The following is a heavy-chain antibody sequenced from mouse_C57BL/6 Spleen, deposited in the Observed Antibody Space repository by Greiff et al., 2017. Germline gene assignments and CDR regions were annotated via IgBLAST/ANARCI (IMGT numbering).Heavy chain of an antibody. V-gene: IGHV1-64*01. CDR3: AKTEYLFDY. J-gene: IGHJ2*01. D-gene: IGHD5-1*01. CDR1: GYTFTSYW. Sequence: QVQLQQSGAELVKPGASVKLSCKASGYTFTSYWMHWVKQRPGQGLEWIGMIHPNSGSTNYNEKFKSKATLTVDKSSSTASMQLSSLTSEDSAVYYCAKTEYLFDYWGQGTTLTVSS. CDR2: IHPNSGST.